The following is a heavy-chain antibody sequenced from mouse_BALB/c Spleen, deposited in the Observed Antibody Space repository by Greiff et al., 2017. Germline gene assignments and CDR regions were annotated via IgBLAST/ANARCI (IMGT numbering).Heavy chain of an antibody. CDR1: GFTFSDYG. V-gene: IGHV5-15*02. Sequence: DVKLVESGGGLVQPGGSRKLSCAASGFTFSDYGMAWVRQAPGKGPEWVAFISNLAYSIYYADTVTGRFTISRENAKNTLYLEMSSLRSEDTAMYYCARDYYGSHWYFDVWGAGTTVTVSS. J-gene: IGHJ1*01. CDR2: ISNLAYSI. CDR3: ARDYYGSHWYFDV. D-gene: IGHD1-2*01.